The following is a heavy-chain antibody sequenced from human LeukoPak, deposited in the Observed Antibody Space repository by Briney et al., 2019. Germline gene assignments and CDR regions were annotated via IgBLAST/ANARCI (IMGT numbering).Heavy chain of an antibody. CDR3: ARDRGSFYFGSGSYPPALDY. V-gene: IGHV3-7*01. D-gene: IGHD3-10*01. CDR1: GFTFGSYG. CDR2: IKEDGSEI. J-gene: IGHJ4*02. Sequence: GGSLRLSCSASGFTFGSYGMSWVRQAPGKGLEWVAHIKEDGSEINYADSVKGRFTISRDNAKNSLYLQMESLTADDTAVYYCARDRGSFYFGSGSYPPALDYWGQGALVTVSS.